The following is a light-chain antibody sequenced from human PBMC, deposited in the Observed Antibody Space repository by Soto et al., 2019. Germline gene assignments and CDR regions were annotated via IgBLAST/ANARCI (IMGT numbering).Light chain of an antibody. CDR3: QQYGSSPPRT. CDR1: QSVSSSY. V-gene: IGKV3-20*01. J-gene: IGKJ1*01. CDR2: GAS. Sequence: EIVMAQVPATLSVSPGEMATLSCRARQSVSSSYLAWYQQKPGQAPRLLIYGASSRATGIPDRFSGSGSGTDFTLTISRLEPEDFAVYYCQQYGSSPPRTFGQGTKVDI.